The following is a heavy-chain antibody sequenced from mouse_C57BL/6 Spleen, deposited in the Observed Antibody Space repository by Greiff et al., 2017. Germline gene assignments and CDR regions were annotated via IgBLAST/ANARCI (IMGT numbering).Heavy chain of an antibody. CDR1: GYTFTDYN. J-gene: IGHJ4*01. Sequence: VQLQQSGPELVKPGASVSIPCKVSGYTFTDYNMDWVKQSHGKSLEWIGDINPNNGGTIYNQKFKGKATLTVDKSSSTAYMGLRSLTSEDTAVYYCAREEDGYYGAMDYWGQGTSVTVAS. CDR2: INPNNGGT. D-gene: IGHD2-3*01. V-gene: IGHV1-18*01. CDR3: AREEDGYYGAMDY.